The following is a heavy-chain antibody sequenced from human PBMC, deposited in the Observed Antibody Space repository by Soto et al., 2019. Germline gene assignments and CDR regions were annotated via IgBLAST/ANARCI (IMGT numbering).Heavy chain of an antibody. J-gene: IGHJ4*02. Sequence: QLQLQESGPGLVKPSETLSLTCTVSSGSISTSTSYWDWIRQSPGKGLEWIGNIYYSGSTDYNPSLKRRVTMSVDTSKNQFSLKLRSVTAADTAVYYCARMVRGNSNFDYWGQGTLVTVSS. D-gene: IGHD3-10*01. CDR1: SGSISTSTSY. V-gene: IGHV4-39*01. CDR2: IYYSGST. CDR3: ARMVRGNSNFDY.